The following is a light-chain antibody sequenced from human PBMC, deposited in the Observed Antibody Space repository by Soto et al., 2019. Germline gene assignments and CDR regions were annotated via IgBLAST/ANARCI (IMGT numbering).Light chain of an antibody. CDR3: QTWGTGTVV. CDR2: VNTDGSH. J-gene: IGLJ2*01. CDR1: SGHSSYA. V-gene: IGLV4-69*01. Sequence: QAVLTQSPSASASLGASVKLTCTLSSGHSSYAIAWHQQQPEKGPRYLMRVNTDGSHIKGDGIPDRFSGSRSGAERYLTISRLQSEDEADYYCQTWGTGTVVFAGGTKLTVL.